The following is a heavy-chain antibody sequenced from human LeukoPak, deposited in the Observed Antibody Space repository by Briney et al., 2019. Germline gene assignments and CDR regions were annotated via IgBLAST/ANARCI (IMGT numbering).Heavy chain of an antibody. V-gene: IGHV1-69*13. D-gene: IGHD6-13*01. J-gene: IGHJ1*01. Sequence: SVKVSCKVSGYTLTELSMQWVRQAPGKGLEWMGGIIPIFGTANYAQKFQGRVTITADESTSTAYMELSSLRSDDTAVYYCASYSSSWYAEYFQHWGQGTLVTVSS. CDR2: IIPIFGTA. CDR1: GYTLTELS. CDR3: ASYSSSWYAEYFQH.